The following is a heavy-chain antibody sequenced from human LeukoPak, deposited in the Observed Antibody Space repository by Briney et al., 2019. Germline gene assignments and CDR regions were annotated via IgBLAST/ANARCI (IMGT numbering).Heavy chain of an antibody. V-gene: IGHV1-18*01. CDR2: ISSLNDKR. Sequence: GASVKVSCKASGYTFTNYDISWVRQAPGQGLEWMGWISSLNDKRIYAQKFQGRVSMTTDTSTSTAYMELRSLRYDDTAVYYCARDHLGYCSSTSCSATDYWGQGTLVTVSS. CDR3: ARDHLGYCSSTSCSATDY. CDR1: GYTFTNYD. D-gene: IGHD2-2*01. J-gene: IGHJ4*02.